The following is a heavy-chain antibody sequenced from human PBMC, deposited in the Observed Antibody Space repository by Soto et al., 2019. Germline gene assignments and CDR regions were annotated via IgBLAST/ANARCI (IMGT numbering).Heavy chain of an antibody. D-gene: IGHD1-26*01. CDR2: ISGGGDNT. CDR1: GFTFSTYA. CDR3: AKRLSSGSYYYAFDI. Sequence: EVQLLESGGGLVQPGGSLRLSCAASGFTFSTYAMTWVRQAPGKGLEWVSGISGGGDNTYYADSVKGRFTISRDNSKNTLYVHLDSLSAVDTGVYYCAKRLSSGSYYYAFDIWGQGTMVTVSS. J-gene: IGHJ3*02. V-gene: IGHV3-23*01.